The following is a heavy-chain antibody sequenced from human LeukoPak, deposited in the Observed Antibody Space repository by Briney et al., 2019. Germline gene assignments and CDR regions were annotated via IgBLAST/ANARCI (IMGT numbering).Heavy chain of an antibody. D-gene: IGHD6-19*01. CDR1: GCIFITYG. CDR3: GKHDSSSDY. CDR2: IRPDGSYK. J-gene: IGHJ4*02. Sequence: GGALRLSCAASGCIFITYGMHWVRQAPGKGLAWVAFIRPDGSYKSYVDSVKGLFPISRDNSKNTLYLQLNSLRPEDTAVYYCGKHDSSSDYWGQGTLVTVSS. V-gene: IGHV3-30*02.